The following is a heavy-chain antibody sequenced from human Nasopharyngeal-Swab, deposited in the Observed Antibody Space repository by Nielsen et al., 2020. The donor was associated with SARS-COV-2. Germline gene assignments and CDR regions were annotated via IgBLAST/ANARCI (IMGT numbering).Heavy chain of an antibody. V-gene: IGHV3-30*04. D-gene: IGHD2-15*01. J-gene: IGHJ6*02. CDR3: ARGYCSSGSCYAKHYGMDV. CDR1: GFTFSSYA. Sequence: GESLKISCAASGFTFSSYAIHWVRQAPGKGLEWVTFISYDGRNKYYADSVKGRFTISRDSAKNSLYLQMNNLRAEDTAVYYCARGYCSSGSCYAKHYGMDVWGQGTTVTVSS. CDR2: ISYDGRNK.